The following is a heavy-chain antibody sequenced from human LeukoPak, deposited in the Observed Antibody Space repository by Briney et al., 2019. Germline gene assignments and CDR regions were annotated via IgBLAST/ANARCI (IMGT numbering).Heavy chain of an antibody. CDR1: GFTFSSYG. V-gene: IGHV3-30*02. J-gene: IGHJ5*02. D-gene: IGHD1-26*01. Sequence: GGSLRLPCAASGFTFSSYGMHWVRQAPGKGLEWVSFIQYDGSHKYYADSVKGRFTISRDNSKNTLFLQMNSLRGEDTAVYFCAKAGGIYYPDHFDPWGQGTLVTVSS. CDR3: AKAGGIYYPDHFDP. CDR2: IQYDGSHK.